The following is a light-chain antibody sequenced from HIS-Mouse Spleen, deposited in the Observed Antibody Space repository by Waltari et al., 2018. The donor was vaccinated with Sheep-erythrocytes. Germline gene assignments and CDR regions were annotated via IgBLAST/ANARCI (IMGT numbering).Light chain of an antibody. CDR1: ALPKKY. CDR3: YSTDSSGNHWV. CDR2: EDS. Sequence: SYELTQPPSVSVSPGQTARITCSGDALPKKYAYCYQQKSGQAPVLVLYEDSKRPSGMPEGFVGSTSGTMATLTISGAQVEDEADYYCYSTDSSGNHWVFGGGTKLTVL. J-gene: IGLJ3*02. V-gene: IGLV3-10*01.